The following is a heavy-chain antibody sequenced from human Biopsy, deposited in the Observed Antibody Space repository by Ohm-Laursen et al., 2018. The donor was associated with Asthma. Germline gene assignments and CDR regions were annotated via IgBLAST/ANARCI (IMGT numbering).Heavy chain of an antibody. J-gene: IGHJ4*02. CDR1: GGTFNYA. CDR2: IIPIFGTT. Sequence: ASVKVSCQASGGTFNYAITWVRQAPGQGLEWIGGIIPIFGTTNYAQKFKGRVTITADESSSTAYMELSSLRSEDTAVYYCASETGHSYGSGSEYYFDYWGLGTLVTVSS. V-gene: IGHV1-69*13. D-gene: IGHD3-10*01. CDR3: ASETGHSYGSGSEYYFDY.